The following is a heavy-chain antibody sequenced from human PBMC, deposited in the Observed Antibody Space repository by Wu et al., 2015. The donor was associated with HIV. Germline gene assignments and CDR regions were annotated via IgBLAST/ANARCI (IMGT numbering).Heavy chain of an antibody. CDR1: GYNFNGFG. J-gene: IGHJ4*02. CDR2: IIPIFGTA. D-gene: IGHD6-19*01. Sequence: QVQLVQSGIEVKKSGASVKVSCKASGYNFNGFGIIWVRQAPGQGLEWMGGIIPIFGTANYPQKFQGRVTITADESTNTAYMELSSLRSEDTAVYYCASRYSSYSSGWHFFDYWGQGTLVTVSS. V-gene: IGHV1-69*13. CDR3: ASRYSSYSSGWHFFDY.